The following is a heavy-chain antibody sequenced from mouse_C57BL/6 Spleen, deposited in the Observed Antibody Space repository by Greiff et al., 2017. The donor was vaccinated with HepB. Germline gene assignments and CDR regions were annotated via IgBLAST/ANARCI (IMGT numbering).Heavy chain of an antibody. V-gene: IGHV5-4*01. D-gene: IGHD1-1*01. CDR1: GFTFSSYA. J-gene: IGHJ4*01. CDR2: ISDGGSYT. CDR3: ARDSSTTVVAGGYAMDY. Sequence: EVKLMESGGGLVKPGGSLKLSCAASGFTFSSYAMSWVRQTPEKRLEWVATISDGGSYTYYPDNVKGRFTISRDNAKNNLYLQMSHLKSEDTAMYYWARDSSTTVVAGGYAMDYWGQGTSVTVSS.